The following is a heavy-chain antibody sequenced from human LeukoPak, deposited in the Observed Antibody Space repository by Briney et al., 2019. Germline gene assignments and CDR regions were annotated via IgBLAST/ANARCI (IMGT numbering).Heavy chain of an antibody. CDR2: ISSDDDK. CDR3: FRAAAGRIDY. Sequence: SGPTLVKPTQTLTLTCTFSGFSLSTSGAGVGWIRQPPGKALEWLALISSDDDKRYSPPLKSRLTITKDTSKNQVVLTMTNMDPVDTATYYCFRAAAGRIDYWGQGTLVTVSS. J-gene: IGHJ4*02. CDR1: GFSLSTSGAG. V-gene: IGHV2-5*02. D-gene: IGHD6-13*01.